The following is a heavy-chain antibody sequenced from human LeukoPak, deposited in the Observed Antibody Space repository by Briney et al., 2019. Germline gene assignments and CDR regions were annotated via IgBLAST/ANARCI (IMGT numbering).Heavy chain of an antibody. D-gene: IGHD3-3*01. J-gene: IGHJ4*02. Sequence: GGSLRLSCTASGFTFGDYAMSWVRQAPGKGLEWVGFIRSKAYGGTTEYAASVKGRFTISRDDSKSIAYLQMNSLKTEDTAVYYCTRFPRITIFGVGYYFDYWGQGTLVTVSS. CDR1: GFTFGDYA. CDR3: TRFPRITIFGVGYYFDY. CDR2: IRSKAYGGTT. V-gene: IGHV3-49*04.